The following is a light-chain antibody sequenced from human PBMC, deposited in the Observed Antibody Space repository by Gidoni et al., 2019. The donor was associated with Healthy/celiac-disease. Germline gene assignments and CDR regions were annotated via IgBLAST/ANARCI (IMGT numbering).Light chain of an antibody. Sequence: SYELTQPPSVSVSPGQTASITCSGDNLGDKYACWYQQKQGQSTVLVIDQDSKRPAGIPERLSGSNSGNTATLTISGTQAMDEADYYCQAWDSSTVVFGGGTKLTGL. CDR3: QAWDSSTVV. J-gene: IGLJ2*01. CDR2: QDS. CDR1: NLGDKY. V-gene: IGLV3-1*01.